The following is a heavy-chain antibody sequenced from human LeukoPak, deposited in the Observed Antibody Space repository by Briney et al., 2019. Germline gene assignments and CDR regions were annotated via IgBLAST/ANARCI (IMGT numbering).Heavy chain of an antibody. Sequence: GGSLRLPCAASGFTFSTYALTWVRQAPGKGLEWVSTISGSGGSTYYADSVKGRFTISRDNSKNTLYLQMNSLRAEDTAVYYCAKEIWELLTVFDYWGQGTLVTVSS. CDR1: GFTFSTYA. V-gene: IGHV3-23*01. CDR3: AKEIWELLTVFDY. CDR2: ISGSGGST. J-gene: IGHJ4*02. D-gene: IGHD1-26*01.